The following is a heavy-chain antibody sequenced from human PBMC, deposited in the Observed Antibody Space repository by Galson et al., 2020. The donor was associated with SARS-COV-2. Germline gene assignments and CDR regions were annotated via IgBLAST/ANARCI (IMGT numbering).Heavy chain of an antibody. Sequence: GGSLRLSCTASGFYFNNYAMGWVRQAPGKGLEWVSVISDSGFTTIYADSVKGRFTISRDKSKNTLYLQVNSLRVDDTAIYYCAKGAWNDVRNYFDCWGQGTLVTVSS. D-gene: IGHD1-1*01. CDR1: GFYFNNYA. J-gene: IGHJ4*02. CDR2: ISDSGFTT. CDR3: AKGAWNDVRNYFDC. V-gene: IGHV3-23*01.